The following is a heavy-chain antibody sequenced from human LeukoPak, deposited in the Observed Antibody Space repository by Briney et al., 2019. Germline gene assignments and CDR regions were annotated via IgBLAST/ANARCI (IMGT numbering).Heavy chain of an antibody. V-gene: IGHV1-2*02. CDR2: INPKSGNT. J-gene: IGHJ4*02. Sequence: ASVKVSCKTSGYGFNDYYIFWVRQAPGQGLEWMGWINPKSGNTNSAQNFQGRVTMTRDTTISTAYMELSRLRFDDTAVYWCARVGYSSTYYAVPAASPLDYWAQGTLVTVSS. CDR1: GYGFNDYY. D-gene: IGHD6-13*01. CDR3: ARVGYSSTYYAVPAASPLDY.